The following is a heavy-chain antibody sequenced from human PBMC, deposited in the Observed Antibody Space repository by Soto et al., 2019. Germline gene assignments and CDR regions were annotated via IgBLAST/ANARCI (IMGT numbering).Heavy chain of an antibody. V-gene: IGHV1-18*04. CDR3: ARGPKGELVRGGVDY. J-gene: IGHJ4*02. CDR2: ISAYNGNT. CDR1: GYTFTSYG. Sequence: ASVKVSCKASGYTFTSYGFSWVRQAPGQGLEWMGWISAYNGNTNYAQKLQGRVTLTTGTSTSIAYMELTSLRSDDTAVYYCARGPKGELVRGGVDYWGQGTLVTVSS. D-gene: IGHD3-10*01.